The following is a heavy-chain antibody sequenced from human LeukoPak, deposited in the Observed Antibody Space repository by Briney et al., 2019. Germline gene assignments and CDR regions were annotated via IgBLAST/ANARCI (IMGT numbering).Heavy chain of an antibody. CDR2: INHSGST. J-gene: IGHJ4*02. CDR3: ARSAGSGSYPIDY. D-gene: IGHD1-26*01. V-gene: IGHV4-34*01. Sequence: SETLSLTCAVHGGSFSGYYWSWIRQPPGKGLEWIGEINHSGSTNYNPSLKSRVTISVDTSKNQFSLKLSSVTAADTAVYYCARSAGSGSYPIDYWGQGTLVTVSS. CDR1: GGSFSGYY.